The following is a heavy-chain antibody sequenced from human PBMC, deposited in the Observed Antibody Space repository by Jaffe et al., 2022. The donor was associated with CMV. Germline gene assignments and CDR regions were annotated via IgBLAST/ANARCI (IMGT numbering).Heavy chain of an antibody. CDR3: ARGLAYCGGDCYSVYYYYYGMDV. Sequence: QVQLVQSGAEVKKPGSSVKVSCKASGGTFSSYAISWVRQAPGQGLEWMGGIIPIFGTANYAQKFQGRVTITADESTSTAYMELSSLRSEDTAVYYCARGLAYCGGDCYSVYYYYYGMDVWGQGTTVTVSS. J-gene: IGHJ6*02. CDR1: GGTFSSYA. D-gene: IGHD2-21*02. V-gene: IGHV1-69*01. CDR2: IIPIFGTA.